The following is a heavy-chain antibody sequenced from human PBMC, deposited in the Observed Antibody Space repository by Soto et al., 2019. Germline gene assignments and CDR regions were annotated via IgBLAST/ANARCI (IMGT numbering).Heavy chain of an antibody. CDR2: IYYSGST. D-gene: IGHD3-3*01. Sequence: TSETLSLTCTVSGGSISSSSYYWGWIRQPPGKGLEWIGSIYYSGSTYYNPSLKSRVTISVDTSKNQFSLKLSSVTAADTAVYYCARPKSITIFGVVIINEGSWFDPWGQGTLVTVSS. V-gene: IGHV4-39*01. CDR3: ARPKSITIFGVVIINEGSWFDP. CDR1: GGSISSSSYY. J-gene: IGHJ5*02.